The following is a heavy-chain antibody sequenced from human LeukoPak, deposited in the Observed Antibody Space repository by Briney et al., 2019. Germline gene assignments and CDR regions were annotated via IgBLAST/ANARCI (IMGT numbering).Heavy chain of an antibody. CDR3: ARGFDGYYGFDL. CDR1: GFTFTTYW. D-gene: IGHD5-24*01. CDR2: INQDGIEK. V-gene: IGHV3-7*05. Sequence: GGSLRLSCAASGFTFTTYWMSWVRQAPGEGLEWVANINQDGIEKYYVASVRGRLTISRDNAKNSTYVQMNSLRAEDTAVYYCARGFDGYYGFDLWGQGTMVTVSS. J-gene: IGHJ3*01.